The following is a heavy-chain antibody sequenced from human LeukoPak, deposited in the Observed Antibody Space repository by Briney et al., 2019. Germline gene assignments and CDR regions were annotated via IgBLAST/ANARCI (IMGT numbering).Heavy chain of an antibody. D-gene: IGHD5-18*01. J-gene: IGHJ6*03. V-gene: IGHV1-2*02. CDR1: GYTFTGYY. CDR2: INPNSGGT. CDR3: ARARIQLWKYYYYMDV. Sequence: ASVKVSCKASGYTFTGYYMHWVRQAPGQGLEWMGWINPNSGGTNYVQKFQGRVTMTRDTSISTAYMELSRLRSDDTAVYYCARARIQLWKYYYYMDVWGKGTTVTVSS.